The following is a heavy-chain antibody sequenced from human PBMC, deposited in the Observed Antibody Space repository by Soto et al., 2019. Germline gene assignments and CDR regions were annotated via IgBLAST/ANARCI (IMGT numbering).Heavy chain of an antibody. V-gene: IGHV1-18*01. J-gene: IGHJ6*02. CDR2: ISGYNGDT. CDR3: ARTAAAGKYYNGMDV. D-gene: IGHD6-13*01. CDR1: GYSFTTYG. Sequence: ASVKVSCKASGYSFTTYGISWVRQAPGQGLEWMGWISGYNGDTNNAQKFQDRVTMTIDRSTTTAYLELRSLTSDDTAMYYCARTAAAGKYYNGMDVWGQGTTVTVSS.